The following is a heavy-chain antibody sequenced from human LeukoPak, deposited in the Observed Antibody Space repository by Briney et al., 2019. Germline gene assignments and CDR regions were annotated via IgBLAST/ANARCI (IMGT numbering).Heavy chain of an antibody. CDR3: AIPQDIVVVPAAIRPGRGYYYYYMDV. J-gene: IGHJ6*03. D-gene: IGHD2-2*02. CDR1: GGTFSSYA. V-gene: IGHV1-69*13. Sequence: SVKVSCKASGGTFSSYAISWVRQAPGQGLEWMGGIIPIFGTANYTLKFQGRVTITADESTSTAYMELSSLRSEDTAVYYCAIPQDIVVVPAAIRPGRGYYYYYMDVWGKGTTVTVSS. CDR2: IIPIFGTA.